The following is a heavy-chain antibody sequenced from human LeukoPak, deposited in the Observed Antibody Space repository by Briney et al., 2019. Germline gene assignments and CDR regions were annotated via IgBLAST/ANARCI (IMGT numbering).Heavy chain of an antibody. CDR1: GYTFSRYG. CDR2: ISAYNANT. Sequence: ASVKVSCKTSGYTFSRYGISWVRQAPGQGLEWMGWISAYNANTNYAQKFQGRVTMTTDTSTSTAYMELRSLRSDDPAVYYCARDDGVAVAGTWGYWGQGTLVTVSS. J-gene: IGHJ4*02. D-gene: IGHD6-19*01. CDR3: ARDDGVAVAGTWGY. V-gene: IGHV1-18*01.